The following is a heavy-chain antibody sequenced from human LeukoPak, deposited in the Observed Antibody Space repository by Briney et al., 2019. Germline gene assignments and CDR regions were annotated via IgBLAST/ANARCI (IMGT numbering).Heavy chain of an antibody. Sequence: GGSLRLSCAASGFTFNNYAMSWVRQAPGKGLEWVSAISGSGGSTYYADSVKGRFTISRDNSKNTLYLQMNSLRAEDTAVYYCAKFLAGYYYDSSGYYDYWGQGTLVTVSS. J-gene: IGHJ4*02. CDR3: AKFLAGYYYDSSGYYDY. V-gene: IGHV3-23*01. D-gene: IGHD3-22*01. CDR1: GFTFNNYA. CDR2: ISGSGGST.